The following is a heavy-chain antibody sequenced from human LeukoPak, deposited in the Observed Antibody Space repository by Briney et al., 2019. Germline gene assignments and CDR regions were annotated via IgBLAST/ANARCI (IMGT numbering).Heavy chain of an antibody. CDR1: GESFSGYY. J-gene: IGHJ4*02. CDR2: INHSGST. Sequence: SETLSLTCAVSGESFSGYYWSWFRQPPGKGLEWIGEINHSGSTNYNPSLTSRATISVDASKNQFYLRMTSVIAADTAIYYCAKGRWEVPGYWGQGTLVFVSS. D-gene: IGHD3-10*01. CDR3: AKGRWEVPGY. V-gene: IGHV4-34*01.